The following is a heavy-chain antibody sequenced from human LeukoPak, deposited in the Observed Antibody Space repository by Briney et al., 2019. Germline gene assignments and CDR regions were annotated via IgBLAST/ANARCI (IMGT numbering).Heavy chain of an antibody. Sequence: SETLSLTCTVSGGSISSYYWSWIRQPAGKGLEWIGRIYTSGSTNYNPSLKSRVTMSVDTSKNQFSLKLSSVTAADTAVYYCARITGEVPAADYYYYYMDVRGKGTTVTISS. CDR2: IYTSGST. J-gene: IGHJ6*03. CDR3: ARITGEVPAADYYYYYMDV. D-gene: IGHD2-2*01. V-gene: IGHV4-4*07. CDR1: GGSISSYY.